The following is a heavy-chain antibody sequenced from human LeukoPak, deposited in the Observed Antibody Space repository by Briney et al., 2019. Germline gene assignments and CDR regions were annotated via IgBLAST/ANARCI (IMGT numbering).Heavy chain of an antibody. J-gene: IGHJ6*03. V-gene: IGHV4-4*09. D-gene: IGHD2-21*01. CDR3: ARGLRDEDRHYNYYYMDV. CDR1: GASISGYY. Sequence: SETLSLTCTASGASISGYYWSWIRQPPGKELEWVGYFYTSGSAHYNPSLRSRVTMSVDTSKNQFSLKLSSVTAADTAVYYCARGLRDEDRHYNYYYMDVWGKGTTVTVSS. CDR2: FYTSGSA.